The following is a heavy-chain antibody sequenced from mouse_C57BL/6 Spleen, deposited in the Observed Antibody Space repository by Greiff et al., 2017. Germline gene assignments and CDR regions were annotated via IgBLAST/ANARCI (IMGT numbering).Heavy chain of an antibody. CDR1: GFTFTDYY. Sequence: EVKLVESGGGLVQPGGSLSLSCAASGFTFTDYYMSWVRQPPGKALEWLGFIRNKANGYTTEYSASVKGRFTISRDNSQSILYLQMNALRAEDTAMYYCARMGDDYDARGAMDYWGQGTSVTVSS. J-gene: IGHJ4*01. CDR3: ARMGDDYDARGAMDY. CDR2: IRNKANGYTT. V-gene: IGHV7-3*01. D-gene: IGHD2-4*01.